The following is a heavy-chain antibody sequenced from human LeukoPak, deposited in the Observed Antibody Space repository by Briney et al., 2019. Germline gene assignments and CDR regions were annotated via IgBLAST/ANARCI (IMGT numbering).Heavy chain of an antibody. CDR1: GFTFSSYA. J-gene: IGHJ4*02. Sequence: GGSLRLSCAASGFTFSSYAMSWVRQAPGKGLEWVSGISGNGGRTYNADSVKGRFTISRDNSKDTLYLQMNSLRGEDTAVYYCAKETGPRRYYSDSSGYRPYYFDYWGQGTLVTVSS. D-gene: IGHD3-22*01. CDR3: AKETGPRRYYSDSSGYRPYYFDY. CDR2: ISGNGGRT. V-gene: IGHV3-23*01.